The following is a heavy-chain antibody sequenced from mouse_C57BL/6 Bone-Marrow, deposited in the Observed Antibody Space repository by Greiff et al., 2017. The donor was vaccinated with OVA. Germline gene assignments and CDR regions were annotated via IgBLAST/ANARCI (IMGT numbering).Heavy chain of an antibody. Sequence: VKLQESGAELARPGASVKLSCKASGYTFTSYGISWVKQRTGQGLEWIGEIYPRSGNTYYNEKFKGKATLTADKSSSTAYMELRSLTSEDSAVYFCARVGDCYFFDYWGQGTTLTVSS. CDR1: GYTFTSYG. V-gene: IGHV1-81*01. J-gene: IGHJ2*01. D-gene: IGHD2-3*01. CDR3: ARVGDCYFFDY. CDR2: IYPRSGNT.